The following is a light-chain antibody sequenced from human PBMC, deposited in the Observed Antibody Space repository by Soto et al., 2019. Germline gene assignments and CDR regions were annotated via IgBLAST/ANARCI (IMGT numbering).Light chain of an antibody. Sequence: IVLTQSPATLALSPGERATLSCRASQSVGSYLAWYQHKRGQAPRLLIYDASNRANGIPARSSGSGPGTDFTLNICSLKTENFAVYYCQHRGDWRPWTVGQGNKVEIK. CDR2: DAS. CDR1: QSVGSY. J-gene: IGKJ1*01. CDR3: QHRGDWRPWT. V-gene: IGKV3-11*01.